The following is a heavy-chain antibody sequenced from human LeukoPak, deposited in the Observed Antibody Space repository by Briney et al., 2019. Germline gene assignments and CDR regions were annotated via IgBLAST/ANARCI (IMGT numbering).Heavy chain of an antibody. J-gene: IGHJ5*02. D-gene: IGHD3-10*01. CDR2: INHSGST. CDR1: GGSFSGYY. CDR3: ARGRYYYGSGSYSNWFDP. Sequence: SETLSLTCAVYGGSFSGYYCSWIRQPPGKGLDWIGEINHSGSTNYNPSLKSRVTISVDTSKNQFSLKLSSVTAADTAVYYCARGRYYYGSGSYSNWFDPWGQGTLVTVSS. V-gene: IGHV4-34*01.